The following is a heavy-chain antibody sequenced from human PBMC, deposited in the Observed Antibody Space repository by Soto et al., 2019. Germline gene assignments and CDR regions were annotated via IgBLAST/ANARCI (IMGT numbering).Heavy chain of an antibody. Sequence: QVQLQESGPGLVKPSQTLSLTCTVSGGSISSGGYYWSWIRQHPGKGLEWIGYIYYSGSTYYNPSLKSRVTISVDTSKNQFSLKLSSVTAADTAVYYCARDESMDGTTVYFQHWGQGTLVTVSS. CDR1: GGSISSGGYY. D-gene: IGHD1-7*01. J-gene: IGHJ1*01. CDR3: ARDESMDGTTVYFQH. CDR2: IYYSGST. V-gene: IGHV4-31*03.